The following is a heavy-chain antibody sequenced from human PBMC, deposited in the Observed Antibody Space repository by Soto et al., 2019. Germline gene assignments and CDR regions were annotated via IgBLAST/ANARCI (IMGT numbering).Heavy chain of an antibody. CDR3: TTEQQWLVQFYYYGMDV. V-gene: IGHV3-15*07. CDR1: GFTFSNAW. CDR2: IKSKTDGGTT. Sequence: EVQLVESGGGLVKPGGSLRLSCAASGFTFSNAWMNWVRQAPGKGLEWVGRIKSKTDGGTTDYAAPVKGRFTISRDDSKNTLYLQMNSLKTEDTAVYYCTTEQQWLVQFYYYGMDVWGQGTTVTVSS. D-gene: IGHD6-19*01. J-gene: IGHJ6*02.